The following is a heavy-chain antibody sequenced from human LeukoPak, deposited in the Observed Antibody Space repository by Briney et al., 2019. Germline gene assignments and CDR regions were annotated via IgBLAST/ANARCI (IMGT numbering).Heavy chain of an antibody. CDR1: GGSISSYY. J-gene: IGHJ3*02. V-gene: IGHV4-59*08. CDR2: IYYSGST. Sequence: SETLSLTCTVSGGSISSYYWSWIRQSPGKGLEWIGYIYYSGSTNCNPSLKSRVTISVDTSKNQFSLKLTSVTAADTAVYYCARPSIAASGPGAFDIWGQGTMVTVSS. CDR3: ARPSIAASGPGAFDI. D-gene: IGHD6-13*01.